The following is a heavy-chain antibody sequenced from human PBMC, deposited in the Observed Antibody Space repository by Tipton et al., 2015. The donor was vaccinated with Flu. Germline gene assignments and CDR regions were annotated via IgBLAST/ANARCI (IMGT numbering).Heavy chain of an antibody. V-gene: IGHV4-4*08. D-gene: IGHD3-10*01. CDR2: IYTSGST. J-gene: IGHJ3*02. CDR3: ARDRITMVRGVPHDAFDI. Sequence: TLSLTCTVSGGSISSYYWSWIRQPPGKGLEWIGCIYTSGSTNYNPSLKSRVTISVDTSKNQFSLKLSSVTAADTAVYYCARDRITMVRGVPHDAFDIWGQGTMVTVSS. CDR1: GGSISSYY.